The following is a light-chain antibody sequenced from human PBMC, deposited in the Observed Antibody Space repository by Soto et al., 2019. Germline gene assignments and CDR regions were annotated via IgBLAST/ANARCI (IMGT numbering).Light chain of an antibody. Sequence: EIVLTQSPGTLSLSPGERATLSCRASQSVSSSYLAWYQQKPGQAPMLLIYGASSRATVIPDRFSGSGSGTDFTLTISRLEPEDFAVYYCQQYGSSPWTFGQGTNVELK. V-gene: IGKV3-20*01. CDR1: QSVSSSY. J-gene: IGKJ1*01. CDR2: GAS. CDR3: QQYGSSPWT.